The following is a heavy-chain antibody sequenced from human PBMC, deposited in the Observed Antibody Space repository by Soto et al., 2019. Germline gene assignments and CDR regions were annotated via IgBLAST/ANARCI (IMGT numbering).Heavy chain of an antibody. CDR3: ARENRRYGDYSYYYYMDV. Sequence: ASVKVSCKASGYTFTIYAMHLVRQAPGQRLEWMGWINAGNGNTKYSQKFQGRVTITRDTSASTAYMELSSLRSEDTAVYYCARENRRYGDYSYYYYMDVWGKGTTVTVSS. CDR2: INAGNGNT. CDR1: GYTFTIYA. J-gene: IGHJ6*03. D-gene: IGHD4-17*01. V-gene: IGHV1-3*01.